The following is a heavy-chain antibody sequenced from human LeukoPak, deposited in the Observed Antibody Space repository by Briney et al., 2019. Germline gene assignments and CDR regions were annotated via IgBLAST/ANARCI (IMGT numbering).Heavy chain of an antibody. CDR2: IRPDGSEA. CDR3: TRDRAYKTFDY. Sequence: GGSLRLSCAASGFTFSSSWMTWVGQAPGKGLEWVAVIRPDGSEAAYVDSVIGRFTISRDNAKNSLFLQMISLRVEDTAVYYCTRDRAYKTFDYWGQGALVTVSS. D-gene: IGHD3-16*01. V-gene: IGHV3-7*04. J-gene: IGHJ4*02. CDR1: GFTFSSSW.